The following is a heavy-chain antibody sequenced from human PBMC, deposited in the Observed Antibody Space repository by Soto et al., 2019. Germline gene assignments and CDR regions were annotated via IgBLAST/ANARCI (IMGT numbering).Heavy chain of an antibody. CDR1: GGSISSSSYY. D-gene: IGHD3-9*01. V-gene: IGHV4-39*01. J-gene: IGHJ6*02. Sequence: PSETLSLTCTVSGGSISSSSYYWGWIRQPPGKGLEWIGSIYYSGSTYYNPSLKSRVTISVDTSKNQFSLKLSSVTAADTAVYYCARHPDILTGYYNYYYYYGMDVWGQGTTVTVSS. CDR3: ARHPDILTGYYNYYYYYGMDV. CDR2: IYYSGST.